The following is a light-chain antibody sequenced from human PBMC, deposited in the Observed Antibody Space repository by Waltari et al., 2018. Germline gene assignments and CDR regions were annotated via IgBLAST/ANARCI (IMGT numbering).Light chain of an antibody. CDR3: QESYKTPPT. V-gene: IGKV3-20*01. CDR2: GAS. CDR1: QSVSNNY. Sequence: EIVLTQSPGTLSLSPGERATLSCRASQSVSNNYLLWYQQKPGQAPRVLIYGASNRATGIPDRFSGSGSGTDFTLTISRLEPEDVATYSCQESYKTPPTFGGGTKVEIK. J-gene: IGKJ4*01.